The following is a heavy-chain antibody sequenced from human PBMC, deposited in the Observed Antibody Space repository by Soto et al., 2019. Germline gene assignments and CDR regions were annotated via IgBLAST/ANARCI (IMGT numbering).Heavy chain of an antibody. J-gene: IGHJ6*02. CDR1: GGNFSSYA. D-gene: IGHD6-19*01. CDR2: IVPMFGTT. CDR3: AREELVVAGSRPQYSYSYSGMDV. V-gene: IGHV1-69*12. Sequence: QVQLVQSGAEVKKPGSSVKVSCKASGGNFSSYAFTWVRQAPGQGLEWMGGIVPMFGTTNYAQHFQGRVTITADESASTAYMELISLRSEDTAVYYCAREELVVAGSRPQYSYSYSGMDVWGQGTTVTVSS.